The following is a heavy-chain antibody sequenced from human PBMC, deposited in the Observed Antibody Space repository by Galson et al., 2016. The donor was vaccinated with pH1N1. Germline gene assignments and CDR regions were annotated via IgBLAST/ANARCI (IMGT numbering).Heavy chain of an antibody. Sequence: PALVKPTQTLTLTCTFSGFSLRSNGVGVGWIRQPPGKALEWLVIYWTDDKHYSPSLKSRLTITKDTSKIQVVLTMTNMDPVDTATYYCAHSVGTRVFGVVTNFNWFDPWGQGTLVTVSS. CDR2: IYWTDDK. D-gene: IGHD3-3*01. CDR3: AHSVGTRVFGVVTNFNWFDP. V-gene: IGHV2-5*01. CDR1: GFSLRSNGVG. J-gene: IGHJ5*02.